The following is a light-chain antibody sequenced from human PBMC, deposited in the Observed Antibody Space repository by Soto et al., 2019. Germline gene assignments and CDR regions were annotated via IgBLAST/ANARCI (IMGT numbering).Light chain of an antibody. J-gene: IGKJ1*01. CDR3: QQCKNYWWT. CDR1: QSISGW. V-gene: IGKV1-5*03. CDR2: KAS. Sequence: DIQMTQSPSTLSASVGDRVTITCRASQSISGWLAWYQQKPGKAPKLLIYKASSIKSGVPSRFSGSGSGTDFTRTISSLQPDDFATYYCQQCKNYWWTCGQGTKVEIK.